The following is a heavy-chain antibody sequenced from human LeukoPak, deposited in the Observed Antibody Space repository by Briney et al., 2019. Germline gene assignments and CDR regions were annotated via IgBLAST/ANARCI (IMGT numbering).Heavy chain of an antibody. CDR2: IYTSGST. Sequence: SETLSLTCTVSGGSISSGSYYWSWIRQPAGKGLEWIGRIYTSGSTNYNPSLKSRVTLSVDTSKNQFSLKLSSVTAADTAVYYCARTTMVRPYYFDYWGQGTLVTVSS. J-gene: IGHJ4*02. D-gene: IGHD5-18*01. V-gene: IGHV4-61*02. CDR3: ARTTMVRPYYFDY. CDR1: GGSISSGSYY.